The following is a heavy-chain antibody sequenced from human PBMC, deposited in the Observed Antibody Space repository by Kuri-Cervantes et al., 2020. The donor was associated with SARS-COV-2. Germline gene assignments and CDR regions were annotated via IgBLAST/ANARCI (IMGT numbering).Heavy chain of an antibody. D-gene: IGHD2-15*01. Sequence: GESLKISCAASGFTFSSYAMHWVRQAPGKGLEWVAVISYDGSNKYYADSVKGRFTISRDNSKNTLYLQMNSLRAEGTAVYYCARESPVPHGGTLDYWGQGTLVTVSS. CDR2: ISYDGSNK. CDR3: ARESPVPHGGTLDY. J-gene: IGHJ4*02. CDR1: GFTFSSYA. V-gene: IGHV3-30-3*01.